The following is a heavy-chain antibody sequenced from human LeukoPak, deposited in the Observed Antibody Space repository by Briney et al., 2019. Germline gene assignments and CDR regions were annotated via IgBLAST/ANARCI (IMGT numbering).Heavy chain of an antibody. CDR1: GGSISSTSYY. CDR3: ATTQGHSSGWTDFHY. Sequence: SETLSLTCSVSGGSISSTSYYWGWIRQPPGKGLEWMGSIYYSGTTYYNPSLKSRLTISADTSKNQFSLRLSSVTAADTAVYYCATTQGHSSGWTDFHYWGQGALVTVSS. J-gene: IGHJ4*02. V-gene: IGHV4-39*01. CDR2: IYYSGTT. D-gene: IGHD6-19*01.